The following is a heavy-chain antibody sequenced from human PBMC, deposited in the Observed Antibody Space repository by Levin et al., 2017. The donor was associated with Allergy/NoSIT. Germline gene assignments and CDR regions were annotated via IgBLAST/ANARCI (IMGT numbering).Heavy chain of an antibody. Sequence: PGESLKISCVGTGFSFSGYSMHWVRQAPGKGLEWVSAMSRDGSAKYYADSVKGRFNISRDNSKNTVDLQLSSLRPEDTAVYYCARVGYGYSNGQGLDYWGQGTLVTVSS. CDR2: MSRDGSAK. CDR3: ARVGYGYSNGQGLDY. J-gene: IGHJ4*02. D-gene: IGHD5-18*01. CDR1: GFSFSGYS. V-gene: IGHV3-30*03.